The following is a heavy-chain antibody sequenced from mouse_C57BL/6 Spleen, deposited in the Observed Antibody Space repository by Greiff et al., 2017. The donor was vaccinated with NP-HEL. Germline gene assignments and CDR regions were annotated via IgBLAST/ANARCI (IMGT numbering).Heavy chain of an antibody. CDR2: ISSGSSTI. J-gene: IGHJ3*01. Sequence: DVKLVESGGGLVKPGGSLKLSCAASGFTFSDYGMHRVRQAPEKGLEWVAYISSGSSTIYYADTVKGRFTISRDNAKNTLFLQMTSLRSEDTAMYYCAREDTWFAYWGQGTLVTVSA. V-gene: IGHV5-17*01. CDR3: AREDTWFAY. CDR1: GFTFSDYG.